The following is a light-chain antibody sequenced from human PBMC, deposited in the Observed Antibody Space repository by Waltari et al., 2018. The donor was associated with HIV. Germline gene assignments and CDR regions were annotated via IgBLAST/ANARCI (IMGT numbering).Light chain of an antibody. CDR3: QQYGSSEGFT. Sequence: EIVLTQSPGTLSLSPGDRATLSCRASQIVGGNSLAWYQKKPGQAPRLLIYGPSTRAAGIPDRFSGSGSETDFTLTISRLEPEDCAVYYCQQYGSSEGFTFGPGT. V-gene: IGKV3-20*01. J-gene: IGKJ3*01. CDR1: QIVGGNS. CDR2: GPS.